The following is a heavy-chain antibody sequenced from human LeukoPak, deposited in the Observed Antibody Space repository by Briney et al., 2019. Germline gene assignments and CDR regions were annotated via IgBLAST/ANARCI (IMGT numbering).Heavy chain of an antibody. V-gene: IGHV1-24*01. CDR2: FDPEDGET. D-gene: IGHD1-26*01. CDR3: ATAPLGSYVYYFDY. Sequence: GASVNVSCKVSGYTLTELSMHWVRQAPGKGLEWMGGFDPEDGETIYAQKFQGRVTMTEDTSTDTAYMELSSLRSEDTAVYYCATAPLGSYVYYFDYWGQGTLVTVSS. CDR1: GYTLTELS. J-gene: IGHJ4*02.